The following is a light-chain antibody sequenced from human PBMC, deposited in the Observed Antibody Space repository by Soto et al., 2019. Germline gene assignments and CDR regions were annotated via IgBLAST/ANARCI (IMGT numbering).Light chain of an antibody. CDR1: QTISSW. Sequence: DIQMTQSPSTLSGSVGDRATITCRASQTISSWLAWYQQKPGKAPKLLIYAASTLQSGVPSRFSGSGSGTDFTLTISSLEPEDFVVYYCQQRSNWPITFGQGTRLEIK. CDR3: QQRSNWPIT. V-gene: IGKV1-5*01. J-gene: IGKJ5*01. CDR2: AAS.